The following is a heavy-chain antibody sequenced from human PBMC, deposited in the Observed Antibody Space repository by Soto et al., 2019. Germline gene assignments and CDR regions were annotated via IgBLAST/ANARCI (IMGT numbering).Heavy chain of an antibody. CDR2: ISGYNGNT. CDR1: CYTYRRYG. Sequence: ASVKVSCKASCYTYRRYGISWVRQAPGQGLEWMGWISGYNGNTHYSQKFQGKVTMTTDTSTSTAYMELRNLRSDDTAVYYCAKADSNYAGRFSYYYMDVWGTGTMVTVSS. CDR3: AKADSNYAGRFSYYYMDV. D-gene: IGHD4-4*01. J-gene: IGHJ6*03. V-gene: IGHV1-18*01.